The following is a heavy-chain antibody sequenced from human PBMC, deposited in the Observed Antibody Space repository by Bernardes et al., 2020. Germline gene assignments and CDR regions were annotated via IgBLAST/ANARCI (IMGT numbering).Heavy chain of an antibody. CDR2: IIPIFGTA. CDR3: ARDYSGWYGNWFDP. CDR1: GGTFSSYA. J-gene: IGHJ5*02. D-gene: IGHD6-19*01. Sequence: SVKVSCKASGGTFSSYAISWVRQAPGQGLEWMGGIIPIFGTANYAQKFQGRVTITADESTSTAYMELSSLRSEDTAVYYCARDYSGWYGNWFDPWGQGTLVTVSS. V-gene: IGHV1-69*13.